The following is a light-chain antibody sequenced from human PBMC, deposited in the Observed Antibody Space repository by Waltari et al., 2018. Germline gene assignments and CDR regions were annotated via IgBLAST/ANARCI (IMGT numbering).Light chain of an antibody. CDR3: QVWDTRSDHLI. CDR2: EVS. J-gene: IGLJ2*01. V-gene: IGLV2-14*02. CDR1: NADVGTYDV. Sequence: QSALTQPASVSGSPGQSITISCTGTNADVGTYDVVSWYPHHPGKAPKVIIYEVSKRPSGISNRFSGSKSGNTASLTISRVEAGDEADYYCQVWDTRSDHLIFGGGTKLTVL.